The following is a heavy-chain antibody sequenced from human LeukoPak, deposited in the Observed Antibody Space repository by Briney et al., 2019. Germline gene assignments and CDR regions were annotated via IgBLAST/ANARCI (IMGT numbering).Heavy chain of an antibody. CDR1: GGSISPNY. CDR2: IYYTGST. V-gene: IGHV4-59*01. J-gene: IGHJ3*02. CDR3: ARLLDYDSSGYPDTFDI. D-gene: IGHD3-22*01. Sequence: SETLSLTCTVSGGSISPNYWSWIRQPPGKGLEWIGFIYYTGSTNYNPSLKSRVTISIDKSKSHFSLKLSSLTAADTAVYYCARLLDYDSSGYPDTFDIWGQGTMVTVSS.